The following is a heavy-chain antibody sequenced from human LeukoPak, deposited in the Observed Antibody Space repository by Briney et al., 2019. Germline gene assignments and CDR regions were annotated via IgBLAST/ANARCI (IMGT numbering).Heavy chain of an antibody. V-gene: IGHV4-31*03. J-gene: IGHJ4*02. CDR2: IYYSGST. Sequence: PSETLSLTCTVSGGSISGYYWSWIRQHPGKGLEWIGYIYYSGSTYYNPSLKSRVTISVDTSKNQFSLKLSSVTAADTAVYYCASFSQHFDYWGQGTLVTVSS. CDR1: GGSISGYY. D-gene: IGHD3-3*01. CDR3: ASFSQHFDY.